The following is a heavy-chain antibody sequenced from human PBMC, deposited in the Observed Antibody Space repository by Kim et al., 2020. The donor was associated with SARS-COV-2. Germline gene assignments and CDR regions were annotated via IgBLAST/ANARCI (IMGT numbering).Heavy chain of an antibody. CDR2: T. J-gene: IGHJ4*02. D-gene: IGHD3-16*01. V-gene: IGHV4-59*09. Sequence: TKYNPSHKSRVTSSVDTSKNQFSLKVTYVTAADTAIYYCARGTDYGLDYWGQGTLVTVSS. CDR3: ARGTDYGLDY.